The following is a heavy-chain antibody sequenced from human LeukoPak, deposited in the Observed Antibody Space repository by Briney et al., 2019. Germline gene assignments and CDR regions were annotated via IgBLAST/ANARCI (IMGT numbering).Heavy chain of an antibody. D-gene: IGHD3-9*01. Sequence: SETLSLTCTVSGGSISSGSYYWSWIRQPAGKGLEWIGRIYTSGSTNYNPSLKSRVTISVDTSKNQFSLKLSSVTAADTAVYYCARDTYFDWLLPYYYYYYMDVWGKGTTVTVSS. CDR2: IYTSGST. J-gene: IGHJ6*03. CDR3: ARDTYFDWLLPYYYYYYMDV. V-gene: IGHV4-61*02. CDR1: GGSISSGSYY.